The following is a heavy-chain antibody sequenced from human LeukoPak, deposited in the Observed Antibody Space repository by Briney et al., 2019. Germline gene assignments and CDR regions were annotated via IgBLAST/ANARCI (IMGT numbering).Heavy chain of an antibody. V-gene: IGHV4-30-4*08. CDR3: ARHVRWVRTNYYYYYMDV. CDR1: GASISSGDYY. Sequence: SQTLSLTCTVSGASISSGDYYWSWIRQPPGKGLEYIGYIYYSGNTYYKPSLESRLTISVDTSRTQFSLKLSSVTAADTAVYYCARHVRWVRTNYYYYYMDVWGKGTTVTVSS. CDR2: IYYSGNT. J-gene: IGHJ6*03. D-gene: IGHD4-23*01.